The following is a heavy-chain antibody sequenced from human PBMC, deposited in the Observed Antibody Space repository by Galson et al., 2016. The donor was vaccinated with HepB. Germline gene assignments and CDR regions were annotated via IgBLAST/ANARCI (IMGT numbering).Heavy chain of an antibody. CDR3: TRQGMIRGDNFFDT. J-gene: IGHJ5*02. CDR2: VSYSGST. D-gene: IGHD3-10*01. CDR1: GGSIVNDNYY. V-gene: IGHV4-39*01. Sequence: SETLSLTCTVSGGSIVNDNYYWGWIRQAPGKGLEWIESVSYSGSTFHNPSLKSRVITSVDTAKNRFSLVLRSVTAADTAVYYCTRQGMIRGDNFFDTWGPGTLVTVSA.